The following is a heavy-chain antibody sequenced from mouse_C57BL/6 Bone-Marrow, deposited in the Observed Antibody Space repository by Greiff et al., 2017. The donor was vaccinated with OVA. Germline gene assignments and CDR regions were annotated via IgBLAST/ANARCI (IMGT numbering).Heavy chain of an antibody. J-gene: IGHJ4*01. CDR3: ARLDAMDY. CDR1: GFTFSDFY. CDR2: ISNGGGST. Sequence: DVKLVESGGGLVQPGGSLKLSCAASGFTFSDFYMYWIRQTPEKRLEWVAYISNGGGSTYYPDTVKGRFTISRDNAKNTQYLQMSRLKSEDTAMYYCARLDAMDYWGQGTSVTVSS. V-gene: IGHV5-12*01.